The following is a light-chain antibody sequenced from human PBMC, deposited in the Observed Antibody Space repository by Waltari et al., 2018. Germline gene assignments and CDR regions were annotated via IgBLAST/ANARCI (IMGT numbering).Light chain of an antibody. J-gene: IGKJ2*01. CDR2: WSS. CDR1: QSVLYSSNNKNY. Sequence: DIVMTQSPDSLAVSLGERPTINCKSRQSVLYSSNNKNYLAWYQQKPGQPPKLLIYWSSTREAGVPDRFSGSGSGTDFTLTISSLQAEDVAVYYCQQYYSIPYTFGQGTKLEIK. CDR3: QQYYSIPYT. V-gene: IGKV4-1*01.